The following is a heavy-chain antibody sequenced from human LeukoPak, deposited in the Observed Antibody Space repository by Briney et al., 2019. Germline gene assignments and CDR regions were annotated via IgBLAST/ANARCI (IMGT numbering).Heavy chain of an antibody. V-gene: IGHV1-69*05. J-gene: IGHJ4*02. Sequence: SVKVSCKASGGTFSSYAISWVRQAPGQGLEWMGRIIPIFGTANYAQKLQGRITMTTDTSTSTAYMELRSLRSDDTAVYYCARRDNKAPYYFDYWGQGTLVTVSS. D-gene: IGHD5-24*01. CDR3: ARRDNKAPYYFDY. CDR1: GGTFSSYA. CDR2: IIPIFGTA.